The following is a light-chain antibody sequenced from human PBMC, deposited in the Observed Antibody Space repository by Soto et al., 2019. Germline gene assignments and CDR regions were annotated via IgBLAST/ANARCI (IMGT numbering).Light chain of an antibody. CDR1: KQVSSSY. CDR3: QQYGTSPQT. V-gene: IGKV3-20*01. J-gene: IGKJ1*01. CDR2: GAS. Sequence: LKHSPATLSLSPAQRATLSGTASKQVSSSYLAWYQQKPGQAPRLLIYGASSRATGIPDRFSGSGSGTDFTLTISRLEPEDFAVYYCQQYGTSPQTFGQGTKVDTK.